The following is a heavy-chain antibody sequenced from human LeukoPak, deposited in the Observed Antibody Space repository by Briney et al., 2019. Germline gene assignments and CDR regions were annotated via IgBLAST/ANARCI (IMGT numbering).Heavy chain of an antibody. D-gene: IGHD3-16*01. J-gene: IGHJ4*02. CDR1: GFIFSSYA. V-gene: IGHV3-23*01. Sequence: PGGSLRLSCAASGFIFSSYAMSWVRQAPARGLEWVSSLRGDGETFYADSVKGRFTLSRDHSRNTVYLHLNNLRVEDTAVYYCAKASWVSSADAVLWGQGTVVTVS. CDR2: LRGDGET. CDR3: AKASWVSSADAVL.